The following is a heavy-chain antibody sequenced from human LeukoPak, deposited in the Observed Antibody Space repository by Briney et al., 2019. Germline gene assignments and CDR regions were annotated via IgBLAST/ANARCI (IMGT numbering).Heavy chain of an antibody. V-gene: IGHV4-59*11. CDR3: ARFSSGCSTASCYLTY. D-gene: IGHD2-2*01. CDR1: GGSLSSHF. CDR2: IYYTGTT. Sequence: SETLSLTCTVSGGSLSSHFWSWIRQPPGKGLELIGHIYYTGTTYYNPSLDSRVTISLDTSRNQFSLRLTSVTAADTAVYYCARFSSGCSTASCYLTYWGQGTLVTVSS. J-gene: IGHJ4*02.